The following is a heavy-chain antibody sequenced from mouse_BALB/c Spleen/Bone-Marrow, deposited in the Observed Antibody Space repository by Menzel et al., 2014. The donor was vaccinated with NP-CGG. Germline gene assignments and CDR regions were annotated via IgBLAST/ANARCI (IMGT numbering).Heavy chain of an antibody. J-gene: IGHJ2*01. D-gene: IGHD3-2*02. V-gene: IGHV5-6*01. Sequence: VQLQQSGGDLVKPGGSLKLSCVASGFTFSSYGMSWVRQTPDKRLEWVASISSGDSSTFSPASVKVQFTISRDNAKSTLYLQMSSLNSEDTAMYYCTRRPLQANSYFDCWGQGTTLTVSS. CDR1: GFTFSSYG. CDR3: TRRPLQANSYFDC. CDR2: ISSGDSST.